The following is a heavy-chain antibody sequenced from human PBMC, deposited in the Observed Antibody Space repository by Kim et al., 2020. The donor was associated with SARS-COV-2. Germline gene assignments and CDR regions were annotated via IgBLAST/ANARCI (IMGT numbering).Heavy chain of an antibody. J-gene: IGHJ4*02. CDR1: GYTFTTYG. D-gene: IGHD2-8*02. CDR3: ARLQRTGSPSGDY. CDR2: INAGNGDT. V-gene: IGHV1-3*01. Sequence: ASVKVSCKASGYTFTTYGIHWVRQAPGQRLEWMGWINAGNGDTKYSQNFQGRITISRDTDASTAYMDLGSLRSEDTSIYYCARLQRTGSPSGDYWGQGTLVTVSS.